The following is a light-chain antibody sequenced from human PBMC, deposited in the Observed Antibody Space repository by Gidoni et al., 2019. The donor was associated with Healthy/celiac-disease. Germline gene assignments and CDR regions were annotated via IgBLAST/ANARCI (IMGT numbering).Light chain of an antibody. CDR3: QQRSNWPRNT. V-gene: IGKV3-11*01. Sequence: EIVLTKSPATLSLSPGERATLSCSASQSVSSYLAWYQQKPGQAPRLLIYDASNRATGIPARFSGSGSGTDFTLTISSLDPEDFAVYYCQQRSNWPRNTFGQGTKLEIK. CDR1: QSVSSY. CDR2: DAS. J-gene: IGKJ2*01.